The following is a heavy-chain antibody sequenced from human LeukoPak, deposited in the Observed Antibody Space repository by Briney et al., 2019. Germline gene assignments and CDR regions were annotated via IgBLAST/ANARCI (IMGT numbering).Heavy chain of an antibody. CDR3: ATSRGDDYGERFEYFQH. V-gene: IGHV3-66*02. CDR2: IYSGGST. CDR1: GFTVSSNY. Sequence: GGSLRLSCAASGFTVSSNYMSWVRQAPGKGLEWVSVIYSGGSTYYADSVKGRFTISRDNSKNTLYLQMNSLRAEDTAVYYCATSRGDDYGERFEYFQHWGQGTLVTVSS. J-gene: IGHJ1*01. D-gene: IGHD4-17*01.